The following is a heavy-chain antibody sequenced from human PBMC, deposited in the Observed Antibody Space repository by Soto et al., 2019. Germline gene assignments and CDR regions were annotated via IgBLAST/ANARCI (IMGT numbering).Heavy chain of an antibody. Sequence: QVQLVQSGAEVKKPGASVKVSCKASGYTFTSYGISWVRQAPGQGLEWMGWISAYNGNTNYAQKLQGRVPMTTDTTTSTASMQLRSLRSDDTAVYYCARIPIGYYSGEYFQHWGQGTLVTVSS. CDR1: GYTFTSYG. J-gene: IGHJ1*01. CDR3: ARIPIGYYSGEYFQH. D-gene: IGHD3-22*01. CDR2: ISAYNGNT. V-gene: IGHV1-18*01.